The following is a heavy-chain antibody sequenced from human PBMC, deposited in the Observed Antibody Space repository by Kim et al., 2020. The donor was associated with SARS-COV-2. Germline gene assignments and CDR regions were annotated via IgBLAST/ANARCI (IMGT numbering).Heavy chain of an antibody. CDR1: GGSISSSSYY. Sequence: SETLSLTCTVSGGSISSSSYYWGWIRQPPGKGLEWIGSIYYSGSTYYNPSLKSRVTISVDTSKNQFSLKLSSVTAADTAVYYCARDTSGSYYYYYGMDVWGQGTTVTVSS. J-gene: IGHJ6*02. CDR3: ARDTSGSYYYYYGMDV. CDR2: IYYSGST. V-gene: IGHV4-39*07. D-gene: IGHD1-26*01.